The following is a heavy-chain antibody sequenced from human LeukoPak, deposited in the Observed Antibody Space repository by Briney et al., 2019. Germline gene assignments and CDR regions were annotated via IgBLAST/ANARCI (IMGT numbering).Heavy chain of an antibody. Sequence: SQTLSLTCTVSGGSISSGGCYWSWIRQPPGKGLEWIGYIYHSGSTYYNPSLKSRVTISVDRSKNQFSLKLSSVTAADTAVYYCARDFTMINAFDIWGQGTMVTVSS. CDR1: GGSISSGGCY. D-gene: IGHD3-22*01. J-gene: IGHJ3*02. CDR3: ARDFTMINAFDI. CDR2: IYHSGST. V-gene: IGHV4-30-2*01.